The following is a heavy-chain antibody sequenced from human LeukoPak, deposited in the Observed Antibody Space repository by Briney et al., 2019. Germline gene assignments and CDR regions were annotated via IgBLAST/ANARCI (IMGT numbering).Heavy chain of an antibody. CDR3: ARDSIQQQLVLEDRGYPYYFEH. J-gene: IGHJ4*02. Sequence: GGSLRLSCAASRFTFSSYSMNWVRQAPGKGLEWVSTISSSGNYIYYADSVKGRFTISRDNAKNSLYLQMNSLRAEDTAVYYCARDSIQQQLVLEDRGYPYYFEHWGQGTLVTVSS. CDR1: RFTFSSYS. V-gene: IGHV3-21*01. CDR2: ISSSGNYI. D-gene: IGHD6-13*01.